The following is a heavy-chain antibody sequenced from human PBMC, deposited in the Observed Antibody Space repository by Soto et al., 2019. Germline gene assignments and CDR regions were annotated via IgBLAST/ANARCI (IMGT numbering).Heavy chain of an antibody. CDR2: IYYSGIT. CDR1: GGSVSSGSYY. V-gene: IGHV4-61*01. D-gene: IGHD1-1*01. Sequence: SETLSLTCPVSGGSVSSGSYYWGWIRQPPGKGLEGIGYIYYSGITNYNRSLKSRVTISVDTSKNQFSLKLSSVPAADTAVYYCARSRRRGYYGMDVWGQGTTVTVSS. CDR3: ARSRRRGYYGMDV. J-gene: IGHJ6*02.